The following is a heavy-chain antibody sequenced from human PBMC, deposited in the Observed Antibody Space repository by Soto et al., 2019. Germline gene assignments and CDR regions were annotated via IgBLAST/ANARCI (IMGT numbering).Heavy chain of an antibody. J-gene: IGHJ3*01. CDR1: SGTIRRHA. CDR2: IIPIFGTA. V-gene: IGHV1-69*01. Sequence: KASSGTIRRHAINWVRQAPGQGQEWMGGIIPIFGTANYAQKFQDRVTITADESTSTAYMELGSLRSEDTAVYYCARDGWDIASLPMVHHSPRSKHFWCQG. D-gene: IGHD6-6*01. CDR3: ARDGWDIASLPMVHHSPRSKHF.